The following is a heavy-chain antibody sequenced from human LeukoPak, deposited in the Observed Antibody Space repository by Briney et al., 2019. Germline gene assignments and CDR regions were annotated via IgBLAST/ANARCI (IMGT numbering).Heavy chain of an antibody. CDR3: ARDGGSSSWYGFDY. V-gene: IGHV1-2*06. CDR1: GYTFTGYY. J-gene: IGHJ4*02. Sequence: GASVKVSCKASGYTFTGYYMHWVRQAPGQGLEWMGRINPNSGGTNYAQKFQGRVTMTRDTSISTAYMELSRLRSDGTAVYYCARDGGSSSWYGFDYWGQGTLVTVSS. CDR2: INPNSGGT. D-gene: IGHD6-13*01.